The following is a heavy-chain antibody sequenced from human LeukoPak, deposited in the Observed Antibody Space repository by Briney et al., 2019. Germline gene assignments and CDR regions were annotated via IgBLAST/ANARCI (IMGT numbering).Heavy chain of an antibody. Sequence: AGSLRLSCAASGFTFGNYAMSWVRQGPGKGLEWVSALSGSSGTTYYADSVKGRFTISRDNSNHTLYLQMNSLRAEDTAVYYCAKDATVTTHLLAGWGQGTLVTVSS. J-gene: IGHJ4*02. CDR3: AKDATVTTHLLAG. CDR2: LSGSSGTT. D-gene: IGHD4-17*01. CDR1: GFTFGNYA. V-gene: IGHV3-23*01.